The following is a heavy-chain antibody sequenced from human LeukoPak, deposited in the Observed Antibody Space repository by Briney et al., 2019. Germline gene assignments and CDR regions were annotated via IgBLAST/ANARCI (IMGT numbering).Heavy chain of an antibody. CDR2: IIPIVGTA. CDR1: GGTFSTYYV. Sequence: GASVKVSCKASGGTFSTYYVISWVRQAPGQGLEWMGRIIPIVGTANYAQKFQGRVTMTADKSTGTVYMELSSLRSGDTAVYYCARGITVVRGVIKGGMDVWGQGTTVTVSS. J-gene: IGHJ6*02. D-gene: IGHD3-10*01. CDR3: ARGITVVRGVIKGGMDV. V-gene: IGHV1-69*04.